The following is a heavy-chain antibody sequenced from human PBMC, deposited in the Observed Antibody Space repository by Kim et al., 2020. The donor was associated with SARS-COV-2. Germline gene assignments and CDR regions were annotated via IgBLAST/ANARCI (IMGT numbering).Heavy chain of an antibody. D-gene: IGHD6-19*01. J-gene: IGHJ4*02. CDR2: INHSGST. CDR1: GGSFSGYY. Sequence: SETLSLTCAVYGGSFSGYYWSWIRQPPGKGLEWIGEINHSGSTNYNPSLKSRVTISVDTSKNQFSLKLSSVTAADTAVYYCARGPQRRLVRRIAVAPSFDYWGQGTLVTVSS. V-gene: IGHV4-34*01. CDR3: ARGPQRRLVRRIAVAPSFDY.